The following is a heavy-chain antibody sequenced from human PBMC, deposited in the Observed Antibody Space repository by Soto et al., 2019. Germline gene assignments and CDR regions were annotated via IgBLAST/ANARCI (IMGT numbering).Heavy chain of an antibody. V-gene: IGHV3-7*01. CDR3: ARSWYGDYEGY. D-gene: IGHD4-17*01. CDR2: IKQDGSEK. J-gene: IGHJ4*02. CDR1: GFTFSSYW. Sequence: GGSLRLSCAASGFTFSSYWMSRVRQAPGKGLEWVANIKQDGSEKYYVDSVKGRFTISRDNAKNSLFLQMNSLRAEDTAVYYWARSWYGDYEGYWGQGTLVTVSS.